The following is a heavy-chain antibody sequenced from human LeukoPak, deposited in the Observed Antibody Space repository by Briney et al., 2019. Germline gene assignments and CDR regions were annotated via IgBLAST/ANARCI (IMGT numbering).Heavy chain of an antibody. J-gene: IGHJ4*02. Sequence: ASVKVSCKASGYTFTSYAMHWVRQAPGQRLEWMGWINAGNGDTKYSQKLQGRVTMTTDTSTSTAYMELRSLRSDDTAVYYCARASYCSSGSCSGDYWGQGTLVTVSS. CDR2: INAGNGDT. D-gene: IGHD2-15*01. CDR3: ARASYCSSGSCSGDY. CDR1: GYTFTSYA. V-gene: IGHV1-3*01.